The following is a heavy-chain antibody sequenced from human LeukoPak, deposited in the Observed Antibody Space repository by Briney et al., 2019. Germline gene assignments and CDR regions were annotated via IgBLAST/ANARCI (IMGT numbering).Heavy chain of an antibody. D-gene: IGHD2-2*01. CDR3: AMKGVGYCSSTSCFYYYYYYMDV. CDR2: ISGSGGST. J-gene: IGHJ6*03. V-gene: IGHV3-23*01. Sequence: PGGSLRLSCAASGFTFSSYAMSWVRQAPGKGLEWVSAISGSGGSTYYADSVKGRFTISRDNSKNTLYLQMNSLRAEDTAVYYCAMKGVGYCSSTSCFYYYYYYMDVWGKGTTVTVSS. CDR1: GFTFSSYA.